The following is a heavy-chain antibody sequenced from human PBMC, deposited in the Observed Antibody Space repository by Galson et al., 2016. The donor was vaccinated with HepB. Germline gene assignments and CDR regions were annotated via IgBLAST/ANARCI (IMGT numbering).Heavy chain of an antibody. J-gene: IGHJ4*02. D-gene: IGHD2-15*01. Sequence: SLRLSCAASGFTFTNAWMSWVRQAPGKGLEWVGHIQSKTDGGATDYAAPVKGRFTISRDDSRHTVSLLMNRLKTEDSAVYYCTTDPRTPSKSLRYCRGGSCFWGFDSWGQGTLVTVSS. CDR3: TTDPRTPSKSLRYCRGGSCFWGFDS. CDR1: GFTFTNAW. V-gene: IGHV3-15*01. CDR2: IQSKTDGGAT.